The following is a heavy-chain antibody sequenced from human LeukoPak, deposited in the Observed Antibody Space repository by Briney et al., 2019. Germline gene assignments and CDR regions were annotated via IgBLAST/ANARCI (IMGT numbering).Heavy chain of an antibody. CDR2: ISSSSSYI. CDR3: ARDSDPYCTNGVCYTFNLDY. J-gene: IGHJ4*02. D-gene: IGHD2-8*01. V-gene: IGHV3-21*01. CDR1: GFTFSSYS. Sequence: GGSLRLSCAASGFTFSSYSMNWVRQAPGKGLEWVSSISSSSSYIYYADSVKGRFTISRDNAKNSLYLQMNSLRAEDTAVYYCARDSDPYCTNGVCYTFNLDYWGQGTLVTVSS.